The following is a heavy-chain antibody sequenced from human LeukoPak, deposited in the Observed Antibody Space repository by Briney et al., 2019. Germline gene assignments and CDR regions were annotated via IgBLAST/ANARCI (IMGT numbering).Heavy chain of an antibody. CDR1: GFTFSSYW. CDR3: ARDERGWTWDTAMVTGIDY. V-gene: IGHV3-74*01. J-gene: IGHJ4*02. Sequence: PGGSLRLSCAASGFTFSSYWMHWVRQAPGKGLVWVSRINSDGSSTSYADSVKGRFTISRDNAKNTLYLQMNSLRAEDTTVNYCARDERGWTWDTAMVTGIDYWGQGTLVTVSS. D-gene: IGHD5-18*01. CDR2: INSDGSST.